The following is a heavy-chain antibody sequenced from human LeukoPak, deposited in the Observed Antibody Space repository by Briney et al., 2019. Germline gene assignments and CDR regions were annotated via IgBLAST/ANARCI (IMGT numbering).Heavy chain of an antibody. CDR1: GGSISSYY. J-gene: IGHJ5*02. CDR3: ARHGGYSGRGDWFDP. D-gene: IGHD1-26*01. V-gene: IGHV4-59*08. Sequence: SETLSLTCTVSGGSISSYYRSWIRQPPGKGLEWIGYRYYSGSTNYNPSLKSRVTISEDTFKNQFSLKLSSVTAADTAVYYCARHGGYSGRGDWFDPWGQGTLVTVSS. CDR2: RYYSGST.